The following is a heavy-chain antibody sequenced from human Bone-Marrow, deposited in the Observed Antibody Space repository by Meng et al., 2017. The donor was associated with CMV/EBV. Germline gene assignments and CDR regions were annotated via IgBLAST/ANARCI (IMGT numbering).Heavy chain of an antibody. V-gene: IGHV3-15*01. J-gene: IGHJ4*02. D-gene: IGHD3-22*01. CDR3: ELRYDSGGYYQ. CDR1: GFTFSSYW. Sequence: GGSLRLSCAASGFTFSSYWMSWVRQAPGKGLEWVGRIKSKTDGGTTDYAAPVKGRFTISRDDSKNTLYLQMNSLKTEDTAVYYCELRYDSGGYYQWGQGTLVTVSS. CDR2: IKSKTDGGTT.